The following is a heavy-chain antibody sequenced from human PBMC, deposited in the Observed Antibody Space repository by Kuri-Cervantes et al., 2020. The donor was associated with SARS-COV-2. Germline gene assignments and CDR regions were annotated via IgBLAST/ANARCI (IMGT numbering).Heavy chain of an antibody. V-gene: IGHV4-30-2*01. CDR2: IYHSGST. Sequence: LRLSCTVSGGSISSGGYYWSWIRQPPGKGLEWIGYIYHSGSTYYNPSLKSRVTISVDTSKNQFSLKLSSVTAADTAVYYCVRDLTGGDDAFDIWGQGTMVTVSS. CDR1: GGSISSGGYY. CDR3: VRDLTGGDDAFDI. J-gene: IGHJ3*02. D-gene: IGHD7-27*01.